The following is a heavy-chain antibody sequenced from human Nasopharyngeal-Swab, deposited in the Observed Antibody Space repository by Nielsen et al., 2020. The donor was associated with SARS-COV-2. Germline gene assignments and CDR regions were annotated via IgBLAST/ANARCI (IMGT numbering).Heavy chain of an antibody. D-gene: IGHD5-18*01. V-gene: IGHV3-7*03. J-gene: IGHJ4*02. CDR3: AKRGYSYVNKFDL. CDR2: IKQDGSEK. CDR1: GFTFSSYW. Sequence: GGSLRLSCAASGFTFSSYWMSWVRQAPGKGLEWVASIKQDGSEKYYVDSVKGRFTISRDNAKTSLYLQMNSLRAEDTAVYYCAKRGYSYVNKFDLWGQGTLVTVSS.